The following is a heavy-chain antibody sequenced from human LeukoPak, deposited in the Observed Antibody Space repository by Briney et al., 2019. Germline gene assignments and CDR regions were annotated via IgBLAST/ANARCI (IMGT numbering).Heavy chain of an antibody. J-gene: IGHJ4*02. V-gene: IGHV5-51*01. Sequence: GESLKISCKGSGYSFTNYWIAWVRQIPGKGLEWMGIIYPGDSDIRYRPSFQGQVTISADKSISTAYLQWSSLKASDTAMYYCARRTVNLYYFDYWGQGTLVTVSS. CDR3: ARRTVNLYYFDY. D-gene: IGHD4-17*01. CDR2: IYPGDSDI. CDR1: GYSFTNYW.